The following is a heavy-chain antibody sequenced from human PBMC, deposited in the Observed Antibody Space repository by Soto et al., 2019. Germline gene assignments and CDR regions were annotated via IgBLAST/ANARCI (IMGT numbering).Heavy chain of an antibody. CDR1: GYTFTGYY. V-gene: IGHV1-2*02. J-gene: IGHJ4*02. D-gene: IGHD2-8*01. CDR3: SRTYCTTGVFYTSFDY. Sequence: GASVKVSCKASGYTFTGYYMHWVRQAPGQGLEWMGWINPNSGGTTSAQKFQGRVTMTRDTSISTAYMELSRLRSDDTAVYYCSRTYCTTGVFYTSFDYWGQGXLVTVYS. CDR2: INPNSGGT.